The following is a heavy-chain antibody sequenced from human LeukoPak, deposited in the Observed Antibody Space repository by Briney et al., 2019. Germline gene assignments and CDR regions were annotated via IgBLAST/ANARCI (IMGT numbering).Heavy chain of an antibody. J-gene: IGHJ4*02. CDR1: GFTFSSYS. CDR2: ISSTSTYT. Sequence: GGSLRLSCAASGFTFSSYSMNWVRQAPGKGLEWVTNISSTSTYTNYADSVKGRFTISRDNAKNSLYLQMNSLRAEDTAVYYCARAGSYGPYFDYWGQGTLVTVSS. D-gene: IGHD1-26*01. CDR3: ARAGSYGPYFDY. V-gene: IGHV3-21*05.